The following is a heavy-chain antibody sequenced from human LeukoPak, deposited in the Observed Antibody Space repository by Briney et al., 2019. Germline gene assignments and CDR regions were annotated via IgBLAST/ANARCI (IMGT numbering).Heavy chain of an antibody. V-gene: IGHV3-33*01. Sequence: PGGSLRLSCAASGFTFSSYGMHWVRQAPGEGLEWVAVIWYDGSNKYYADSVKGRFTISRDNSKNTLYLQMNSLRAGDTAVYYCARPHSTRYCSSTSCSANYFDYWGQGTLVTVSS. CDR2: IWYDGSNK. J-gene: IGHJ4*02. CDR1: GFTFSSYG. D-gene: IGHD2-2*01. CDR3: ARPHSTRYCSSTSCSANYFDY.